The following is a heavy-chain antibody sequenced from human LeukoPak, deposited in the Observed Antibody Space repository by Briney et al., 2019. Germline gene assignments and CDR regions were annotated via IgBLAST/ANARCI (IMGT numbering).Heavy chain of an antibody. CDR2: MNPDSGNT. CDR1: GYTFTSCD. V-gene: IGHV1-8*01. Sequence: ASVKVSCKASGYTFTSCDINWVRHATGQGLEWMGWMNPDSGNTGYAQKFQGRVTMTRNTSIRTAYMDLSSLTSEDTAVYYCARRGVVANYYFYGLDVWGQGATVTVSS. CDR3: ARRGVVANYYFYGLDV. J-gene: IGHJ6*02. D-gene: IGHD2-21*01.